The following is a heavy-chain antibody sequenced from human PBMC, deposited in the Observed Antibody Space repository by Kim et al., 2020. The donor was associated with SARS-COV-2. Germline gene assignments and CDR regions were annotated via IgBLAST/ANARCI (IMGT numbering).Heavy chain of an antibody. J-gene: IGHJ6*04. V-gene: IGHV3-30*18. CDR2: ISYDGSNK. Sequence: GGSLRLSCAASGFTFSSYGMHWVRQAPGKGLEWVAVISYDGSNKYYADSVKGRFTISRDNSKNTLYLQMNSLRAEDTAVYYCAKGTMVRGVFTSAYYYYGIDVRGKGTTVTVSS. CDR1: GFTFSSYG. CDR3: AKGTMVRGVFTSAYYYYGIDV. D-gene: IGHD3-10*01.